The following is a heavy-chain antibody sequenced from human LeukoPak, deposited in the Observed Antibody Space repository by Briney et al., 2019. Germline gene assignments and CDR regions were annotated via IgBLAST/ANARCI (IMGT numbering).Heavy chain of an antibody. CDR2: ISGSGGST. CDR3: AKVSSGWGYDYCGMDV. V-gene: IGHV3-23*01. Sequence: GGSLRLSCAASGFTFSSYAMSWVRQAPGKGLEWVSAISGSGGSTYYADSVKGRFTISRDNSKNTLYLQMNSLRAEDTAVYYCAKVSSGWGYDYCGMDVWGQGTTVTVSS. J-gene: IGHJ6*02. CDR1: GFTFSSYA. D-gene: IGHD6-19*01.